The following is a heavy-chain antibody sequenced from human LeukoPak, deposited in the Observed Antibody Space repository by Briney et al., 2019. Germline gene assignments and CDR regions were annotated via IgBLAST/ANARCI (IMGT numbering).Heavy chain of an antibody. CDR3: ARKAEGPTSNYFDY. V-gene: IGHV4-34*01. CDR2: INDRGNS. Sequence: SETLSLTCAVYGGSFSGNYWIWIRQPPGKGPEWIGEINDRGNSNYNPSLKSRVTMSVDTSKKQISLKMSSVTAADTATYYCARKAEGPTSNYFDYWGQGTLVTVSS. CDR1: GGSFSGNY. J-gene: IGHJ4*02.